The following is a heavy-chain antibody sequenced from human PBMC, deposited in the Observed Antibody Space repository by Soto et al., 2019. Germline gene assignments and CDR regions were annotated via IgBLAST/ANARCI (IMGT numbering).Heavy chain of an antibody. CDR3: ARSLGETTSLFDY. J-gene: IGHJ4*02. D-gene: IGHD1-26*01. V-gene: IGHV1-46*01. CDR1: GYIFIHCF. CDR2: INPSSGTT. Sequence: QVQLVQSAAEMKQPGASVKLSCQASGYIFIHCFMHWVRQAPGQGLEWMGGINPSSGTTTYAQKFQGRVTVTRDTSTSTVYMELSSLGSGDTAMYYCARSLGETTSLFDYWGQGSLVTVSA.